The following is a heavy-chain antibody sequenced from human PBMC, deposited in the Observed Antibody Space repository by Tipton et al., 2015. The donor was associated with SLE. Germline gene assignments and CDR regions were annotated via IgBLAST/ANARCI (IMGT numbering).Heavy chain of an antibody. CDR2: IYESGST. CDR1: GGSISGNYW. CDR3: ARGGIIPGYFDS. J-gene: IGHJ4*02. V-gene: IGHV4-4*02. D-gene: IGHD2-21*01. Sequence: TLSLTCAFSGGSISGNYWWSWVRQPPGKGLDWIGEIYESGSTKYNPSVKSRVTISVDKSKNQFSLKVISVTAADTAVYYCARGGIIPGYFDSWGQGTLVTVS.